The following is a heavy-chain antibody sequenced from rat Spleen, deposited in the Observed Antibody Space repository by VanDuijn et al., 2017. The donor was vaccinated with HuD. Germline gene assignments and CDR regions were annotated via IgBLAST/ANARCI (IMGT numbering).Heavy chain of an antibody. V-gene: IGHV5-25*01. CDR1: GFTFSYHY. D-gene: IGHD1-12*02. J-gene: IGHJ4*01. Sequence: EVQLVESGGGLVQPGRSMKLSCTASGFTFSYHYMAWVRQAPAKGLEWVASISIGGGNTYYHDSVKGRFTISRDDAINTLYLQLDSLRSDDTATYYCVRYYYDGSYYVMDAWGQGASVTVSS. CDR3: VRYYYDGSYYVMDA. CDR2: ISIGGGNT.